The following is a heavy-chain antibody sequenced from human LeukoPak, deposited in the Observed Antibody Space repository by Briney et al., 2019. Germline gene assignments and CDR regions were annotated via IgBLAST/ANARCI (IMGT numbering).Heavy chain of an antibody. CDR2: ISSSSSTI. J-gene: IGHJ6*03. CDR1: GFTFSSYS. V-gene: IGHV3-48*01. Sequence: PGGSLRLSCAASGFTFSSYSMNWVRQAPGKGLEWVSYISSSSSTIYYADSVKGRFTISRDNSRNTLYLQMNSLRAEDTAVYYCAKAVGSSSYYFYMDVWGKGTTVTVSS. D-gene: IGHD1-26*01. CDR3: AKAVGSSSYYFYMDV.